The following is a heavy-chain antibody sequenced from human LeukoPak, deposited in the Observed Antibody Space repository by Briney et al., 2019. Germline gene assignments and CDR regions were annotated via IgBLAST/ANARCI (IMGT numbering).Heavy chain of an antibody. D-gene: IGHD2-2*02. V-gene: IGHV1-18*01. J-gene: IGHJ4*02. Sequence: ASVKVSCKASGYTFTSYGISWVRQAPGQGLEWMGWISAYTGNTNYAQKVQGRVTTTTDTSTSPAYMELRSLRSDDTAVYYCTRATLDPRYCSSTSCYTRSDCWGQGTLVTVSS. CDR3: TRATLDPRYCSSTSCYTRSDC. CDR1: GYTFTSYG. CDR2: ISAYTGNT.